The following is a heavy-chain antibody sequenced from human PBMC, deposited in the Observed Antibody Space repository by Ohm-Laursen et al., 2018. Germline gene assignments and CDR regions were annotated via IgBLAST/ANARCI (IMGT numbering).Heavy chain of an antibody. J-gene: IGHJ4*02. CDR1: GFTFRSYA. V-gene: IGHV3-23*01. D-gene: IGHD6-19*01. CDR2: ITNSNGGHST. Sequence: SLRLSCTASGFTFRSYAMTWVRQAPGKGLEWVSSITNSNGGHSTYYADSVKGRFTISRDNSKNTLLLQMSWLRVEDTAIYYCAKGRSGWYGGSFDYWGQGNLVTVSS. CDR3: AKGRSGWYGGSFDY.